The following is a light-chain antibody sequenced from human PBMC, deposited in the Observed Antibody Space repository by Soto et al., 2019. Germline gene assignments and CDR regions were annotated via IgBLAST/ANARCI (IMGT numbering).Light chain of an antibody. CDR3: QQYGSSPWT. V-gene: IGKV3-20*01. CDR2: GAS. Sequence: EIVLTQSPRTLSLSPGESATVTCRASQSISSGYLAWYQQKPGQAPRLLIYGASTRATGIPDRFSGSESGTDVTLTISRLEPEDFAVYYCQQYGSSPWTFGQGTKVELK. J-gene: IGKJ1*01. CDR1: QSISSGY.